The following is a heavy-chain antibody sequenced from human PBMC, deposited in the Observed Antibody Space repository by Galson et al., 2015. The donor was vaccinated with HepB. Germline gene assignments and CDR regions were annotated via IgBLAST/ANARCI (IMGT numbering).Heavy chain of an antibody. D-gene: IGHD1-1*01. Sequence: SVKVSCKASGGTFKNYDISWLRQAPGRGLEWMGGIIPLFGTPNYAQKFRGRVTISADESTNTVYMDLRSLRSEDTAVYYCATAERDYYYYYMDVWGKGTTVTVSS. CDR3: ATAERDYYYYYMDV. J-gene: IGHJ6*03. CDR2: IIPLFGTP. CDR1: GGTFKNYD. V-gene: IGHV1-69*13.